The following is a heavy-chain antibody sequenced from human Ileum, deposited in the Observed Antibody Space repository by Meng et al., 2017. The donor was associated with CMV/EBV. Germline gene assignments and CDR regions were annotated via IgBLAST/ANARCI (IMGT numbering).Heavy chain of an antibody. V-gene: IGHV4-30-4*08. Sequence: QVQRQEAGPGLVKPSQTLSLTCTVSGAPISSGDYFWTWVRQPPGKGLEWLGYIYNTGSTSYNPSLESRLTISVDTSKNQFSLKVTPATAADTAVYFCARTNYGDYWGQGTLVTVSS. CDR2: IYNTGST. CDR1: GAPISSGDYF. J-gene: IGHJ4*02. CDR3: ARTNYGDY.